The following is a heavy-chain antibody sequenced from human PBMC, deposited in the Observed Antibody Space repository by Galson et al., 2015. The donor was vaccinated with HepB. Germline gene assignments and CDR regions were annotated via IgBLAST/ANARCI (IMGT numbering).Heavy chain of an antibody. V-gene: IGHV3-48*01. CDR3: ARDPTYYYGSGSCDY. D-gene: IGHD3-10*01. J-gene: IGHJ4*02. Sequence: SLRLSCAASGFTFSSYSMNWVRQAPGKGLEWVSYISSSSSTIYYADSVKGRFTISRDNAKNSLYLQMNSLRAEDTAVYYCARDPTYYYGSGSCDYWGQGTLVTVSS. CDR2: ISSSSSTI. CDR1: GFTFSSYS.